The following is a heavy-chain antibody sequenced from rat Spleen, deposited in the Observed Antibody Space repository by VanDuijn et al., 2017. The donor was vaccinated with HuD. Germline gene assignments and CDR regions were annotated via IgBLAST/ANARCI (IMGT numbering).Heavy chain of an antibody. CDR2: ISYDGSST. CDR1: GFTFSNYG. Sequence: EVQLVESDGGLVQPGRSLKLSCAASGFTFSNYGMAWVRQAPTKGLEWVATISYDGSSTYYRDSVKGRFTISRDNAKSTLYLQMDSLRSEDTATYYCARRPITIAASFDYWGQGVMVTVSS. V-gene: IGHV5-29*01. J-gene: IGHJ2*01. CDR3: ARRPITIAASFDY. D-gene: IGHD1-2*01.